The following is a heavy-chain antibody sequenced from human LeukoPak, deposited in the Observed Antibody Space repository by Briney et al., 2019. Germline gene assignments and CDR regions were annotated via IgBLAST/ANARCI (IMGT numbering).Heavy chain of an antibody. CDR1: GGSISSGGYY. Sequence: SQTLSLTCTVSGGSISSGGYYWGWIRQHPGKGLEWIGYIYYSGSTYYNPSLKSRVTISVDTSKNQFSLKLSSVTAADTAVYYCNVGTRYYYYYYYMDVWGKGTTVTVSS. J-gene: IGHJ6*03. CDR3: NVGTRYYYYYYYMDV. V-gene: IGHV4-31*03. D-gene: IGHD4-23*01. CDR2: IYYSGST.